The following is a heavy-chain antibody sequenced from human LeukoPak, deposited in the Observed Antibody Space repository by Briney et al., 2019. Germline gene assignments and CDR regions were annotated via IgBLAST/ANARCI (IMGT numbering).Heavy chain of an antibody. CDR2: IYYSGST. V-gene: IGHV4-59*01. Sequence: SETLSLTCTVSGGSISSYYWSWIRQTPGNGLEWIGYIYYSGSTNYNPSLKSRVTISVDTSKNQFSLKLSSVTAADTAVYYCARDSSSGLVNYWGQGTLVTVSS. CDR1: GGSISSYY. CDR3: ARDSSSGLVNY. J-gene: IGHJ4*02. D-gene: IGHD1-26*01.